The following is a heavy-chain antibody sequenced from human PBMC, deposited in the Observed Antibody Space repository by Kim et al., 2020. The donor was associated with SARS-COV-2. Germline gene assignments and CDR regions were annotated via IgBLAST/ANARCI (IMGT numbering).Heavy chain of an antibody. CDR2: IIPILGIA. CDR1: GGTFSSYT. CDR3: ARDSPNAGAFDI. J-gene: IGHJ3*02. D-gene: IGHD2-8*01. V-gene: IGHV1-69*04. Sequence: SVKVSCKASGGTFSSYTISWVRQAPGQGLEWMGRIIPILGIANYAQKFQGRVTITADKSTSTAYMELSSLRSEDTAVYYCARDSPNAGAFDIWGQGTMVTVSS.